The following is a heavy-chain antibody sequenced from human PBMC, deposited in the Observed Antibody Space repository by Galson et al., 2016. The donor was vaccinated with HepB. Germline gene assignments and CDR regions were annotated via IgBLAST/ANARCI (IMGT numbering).Heavy chain of an antibody. J-gene: IGHJ4*02. CDR3: ARGLYCSRTTCYTAPFEY. CDR2: IYYSGST. D-gene: IGHD2-2*02. Sequence: WIGYIYYSGSTTYNPSLKSRVSMSVDTSKNQFSLRLNSVTAADTAVYYCARGLYCSRTTCYTAPFEYWGQGAPVTVSS. V-gene: IGHV4-59*09.